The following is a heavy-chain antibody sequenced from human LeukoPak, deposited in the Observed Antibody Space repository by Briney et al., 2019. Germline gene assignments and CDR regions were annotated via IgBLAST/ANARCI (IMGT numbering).Heavy chain of an antibody. CDR3: ARGIVGATPYYYYGMDA. Sequence: GGSLRLSCAASGFTFSSYWMHWVRQAPGKGLVWVSRINSDGSSTSYADSVKGRFTISRDNAKNTLYLQMNSLRAEDTAVYYCARGIVGATPYYYYGMDAWGQGTTVTVSS. V-gene: IGHV3-74*01. J-gene: IGHJ6*02. D-gene: IGHD1-26*01. CDR2: INSDGSST. CDR1: GFTFSSYW.